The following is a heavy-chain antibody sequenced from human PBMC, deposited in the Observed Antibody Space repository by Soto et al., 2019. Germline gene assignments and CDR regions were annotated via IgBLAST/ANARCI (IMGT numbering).Heavy chain of an antibody. Sequence: ASVKVSCKASGYIFTNYDINWVRQATGQGLEYLGWINPNSGNTGYVQKFQGRVTMTRNTSINTAYMELNSLRSEDTAVYYCAREIVVARGASYFDYWGPGTLVTVSS. CDR1: GYIFTNYD. CDR2: INPNSGNT. CDR3: AREIVVARGASYFDY. J-gene: IGHJ4*02. D-gene: IGHD2-2*01. V-gene: IGHV1-8*01.